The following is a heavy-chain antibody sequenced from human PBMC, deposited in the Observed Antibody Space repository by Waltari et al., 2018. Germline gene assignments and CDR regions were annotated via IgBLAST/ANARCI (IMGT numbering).Heavy chain of an antibody. Sequence: QVQLVQSGAEVKKPGSSVKVSCKASGGTFSSYAISWVRQAPGQGLEWMGRTIPIPGIANYAQKFQGRVTITADKSTSTAYMELSSLRSEDTAVYYCATSPWGRDGYTSNWGQGTLVTVSS. V-gene: IGHV1-69*04. CDR1: GGTFSSYA. D-gene: IGHD5-12*01. CDR3: ATSPWGRDGYTSN. J-gene: IGHJ4*02. CDR2: TIPIPGIA.